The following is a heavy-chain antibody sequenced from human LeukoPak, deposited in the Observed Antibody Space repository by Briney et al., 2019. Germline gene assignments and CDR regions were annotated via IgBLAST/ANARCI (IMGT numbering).Heavy chain of an antibody. Sequence: EASVKVSCKASGYTFTSYDINWVRQATGQGLEWMGWMNPNSGNTGYAQKFQGRVTMTRNTSISTAYMELSSLRSEDTAVYYCARGVYDILTGYYYFDYWGQGTLVTVSS. D-gene: IGHD3-9*01. CDR2: MNPNSGNT. CDR1: GYTFTSYD. V-gene: IGHV1-8*01. CDR3: ARGVYDILTGYYYFDY. J-gene: IGHJ4*02.